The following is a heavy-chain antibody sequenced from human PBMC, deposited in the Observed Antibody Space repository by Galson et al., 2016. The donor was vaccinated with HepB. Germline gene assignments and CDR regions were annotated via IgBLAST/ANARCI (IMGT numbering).Heavy chain of an antibody. CDR3: ARAPGPSAAPR. CDR1: GYTSTNYA. CDR2: INAVDT. J-gene: IGHJ4*02. D-gene: IGHD6-13*01. V-gene: IGHV1-3*01. Sequence: SVKVSCKASGYTSTNYAIHWVRQAPGQRLEWICWINAVDTNYSQSFQGRVTITMDTSASTAYLELSSLTSEDTAVYYCARAPGPSAAPRWGQGTLVTVSS.